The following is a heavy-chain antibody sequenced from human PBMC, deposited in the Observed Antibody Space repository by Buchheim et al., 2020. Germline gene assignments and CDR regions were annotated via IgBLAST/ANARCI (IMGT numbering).Heavy chain of an antibody. CDR3: AKAPIRGADF. J-gene: IGHJ5*01. V-gene: IGHV3-23*01. CDR1: GFTSSAFA. D-gene: IGHD3-10*01. CDR2: ISGSGETT. Sequence: EVQLLESGGDLVQPGGSLRLSCAASGFTSSAFAMSWVRQAPGKGLEWVSFISGSGETTYYADSVMGRFTISRDNSKNILYLQMDSLRADDTATYYCAKAPIRGADFWGQGTL.